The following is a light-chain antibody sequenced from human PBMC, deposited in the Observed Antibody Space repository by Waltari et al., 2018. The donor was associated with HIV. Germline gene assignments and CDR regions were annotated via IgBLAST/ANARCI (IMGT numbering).Light chain of an antibody. V-gene: IGLV1-44*01. CDR1: SANIASTT. J-gene: IGLJ1*01. Sequence: QSVLTPPPSASGTPGQRVTISCSGSSANIASTTVSWYQQLPGTAPKLLIYSNNQRPSGVPDRCSGSKSGTSAALAISGLQSEDEADYYCATWDDSLNGYVLGAGTRVTVL. CDR3: ATWDDSLNGYV. CDR2: SNN.